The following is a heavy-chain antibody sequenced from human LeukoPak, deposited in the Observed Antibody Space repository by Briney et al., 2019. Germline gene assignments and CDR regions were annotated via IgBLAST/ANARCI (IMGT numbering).Heavy chain of an antibody. Sequence: PGGSLRLSCAASGFTFSSYAMNWVRQAPGKGLEWVSYISSSGSTIYYADSVKGRFTISRDNAKNSLYLQMNSLRAEDTAVYYCASHGYSSSWYGPDYWGQGTLVTVSS. CDR2: ISSSGSTI. J-gene: IGHJ4*02. CDR3: ASHGYSSSWYGPDY. CDR1: GFTFSSYA. D-gene: IGHD6-13*01. V-gene: IGHV3-48*03.